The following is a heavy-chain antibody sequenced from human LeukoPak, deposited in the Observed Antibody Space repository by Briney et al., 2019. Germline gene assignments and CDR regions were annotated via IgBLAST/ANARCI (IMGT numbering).Heavy chain of an antibody. D-gene: IGHD3-10*01. Sequence: GGSLRLSCAASGFTFSTYSMNWVRQAPGKGLEWVSYISISSGIIYYADSVKGRFTISRDNSKNTLYLQMDSLRAEDTAVYYCAKFRGSGSYFDAFDIWGQGTMVTVSS. CDR3: AKFRGSGSYFDAFDI. CDR2: ISISSGII. CDR1: GFTFSTYS. J-gene: IGHJ3*02. V-gene: IGHV3-48*01.